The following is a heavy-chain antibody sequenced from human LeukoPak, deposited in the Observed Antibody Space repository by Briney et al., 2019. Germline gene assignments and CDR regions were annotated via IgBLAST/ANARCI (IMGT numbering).Heavy chain of an antibody. CDR2: IYYSGST. CDR3: ARDRVATIWRDYYYMDV. Sequence: SETLSLTCTVSGGSISSSSYYWGWIRQPPGKGLEWIGSIYYSGSTYYNPSLKSRVTISVDTSKNQFSLKLSSVTAADTAVYYCARDRVATIWRDYYYMDVWGKGTTVTVSS. CDR1: GGSISSSSYY. V-gene: IGHV4-39*07. D-gene: IGHD5-24*01. J-gene: IGHJ6*03.